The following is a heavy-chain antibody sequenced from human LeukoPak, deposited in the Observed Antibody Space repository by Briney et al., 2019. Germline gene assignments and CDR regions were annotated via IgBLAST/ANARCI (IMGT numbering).Heavy chain of an antibody. CDR1: GYTFTSYF. D-gene: IGHD3-3*01. CDR3: ARVDDFWSGRFDY. Sequence: ASVKVSCKESGYTFTSYFIHWVRQAPGQGLEWMGILNPIGGSTTYAQKFQGRVTMTRDTSTSTVYMELSSLRCEDTAVYYCARVDDFWSGRFDYWGQGTLVTVSS. V-gene: IGHV1-46*01. J-gene: IGHJ4*02. CDR2: LNPIGGST.